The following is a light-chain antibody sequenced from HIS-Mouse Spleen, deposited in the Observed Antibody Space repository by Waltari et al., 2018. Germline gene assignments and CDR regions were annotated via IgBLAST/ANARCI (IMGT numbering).Light chain of an antibody. CDR2: EGS. Sequence: QSALTQPASVSGSPGQSIPISCPGTSSDVGSYNLVSWYHQHPGKAPKLMIYEGSKRPSGVSNRFSGSKSGNTASLTISGLQAEDEADYYCCSYAGSSTFEVFGGGTKLTVL. CDR1: SSDVGSYNL. CDR3: CSYAGSSTFEV. J-gene: IGLJ2*01. V-gene: IGLV2-23*03.